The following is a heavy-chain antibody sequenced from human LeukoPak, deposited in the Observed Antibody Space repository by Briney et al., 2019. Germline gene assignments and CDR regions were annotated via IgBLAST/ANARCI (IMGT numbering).Heavy chain of an antibody. D-gene: IGHD3-22*01. V-gene: IGHV5-51*01. CDR2: IYPGDSDT. J-gene: IGHJ4*02. CDR1: GYSFTTYW. Sequence: GESLRIYCGGSGYSFTTYWMAWVRQMPGRGLEWMGVIYPGDSDTRYSPSFQGQVTISADKSISTAYLQWSSLKASDTAMYYCARQFRDCSGYYSCYFDYWGQGTLVTVSS. CDR3: ARQFRDCSGYYSCYFDY.